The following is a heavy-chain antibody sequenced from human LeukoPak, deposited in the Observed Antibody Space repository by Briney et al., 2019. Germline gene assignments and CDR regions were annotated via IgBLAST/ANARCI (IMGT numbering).Heavy chain of an antibody. J-gene: IGHJ3*02. CDR3: ARVDFGTRYAFDI. CDR1: GGSISSYY. V-gene: IGHV4-59*01. CDR2: IYYSGST. D-gene: IGHD1-1*01. Sequence: PSETLSLTCTVSGGSISSYYWSWIRQPPGKGLEWIGYIYYSGSTNYNPSLKSRVTISVDTSKNQFSLKLSSVTAADTAVYYCARVDFGTRYAFDIWGQGTMVTVSS.